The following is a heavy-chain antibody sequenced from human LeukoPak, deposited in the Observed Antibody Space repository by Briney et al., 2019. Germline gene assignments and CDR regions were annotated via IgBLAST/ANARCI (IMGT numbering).Heavy chain of an antibody. V-gene: IGHV4-39*07. J-gene: IGHJ4*02. Sequence: SETLSLTCTVSGGSISSSSYCWGWIRQPPGKGLEWIGSIYYSGSTYYNPSLKSRVTISVDTSKNQFSLKLSSVTAADTAVYYCARDATSGWYDYWGQGTLVTVSS. CDR1: GGSISSSSYC. CDR2: IYYSGST. D-gene: IGHD6-19*01. CDR3: ARDATSGWYDY.